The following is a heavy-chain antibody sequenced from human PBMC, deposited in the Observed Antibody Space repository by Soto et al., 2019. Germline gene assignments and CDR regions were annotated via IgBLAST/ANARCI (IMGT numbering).Heavy chain of an antibody. Sequence: GGSLRLSCAGSGFTFSTFDIHWVRQAPGKGLEWVSGIGTLSDTFYAASVQGRFTTSRQNAKNSVYLQMNSLRAGDTAFYYCARGRSFSYDSTPPPMFDPWGQGTLVTVSS. V-gene: IGHV3-13*01. CDR3: ARGRSFSYDSTPPPMFDP. CDR2: IGTLSDT. CDR1: GFTFSTFD. D-gene: IGHD3-10*01. J-gene: IGHJ5*02.